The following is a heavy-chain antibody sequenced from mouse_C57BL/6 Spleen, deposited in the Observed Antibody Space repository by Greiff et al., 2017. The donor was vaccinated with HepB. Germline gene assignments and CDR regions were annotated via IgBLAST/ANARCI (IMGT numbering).Heavy chain of an antibody. D-gene: IGHD1-1*01. CDR3: ARRLRTWGFDV. Sequence: VQLQHSGPELVKPGASVKISCKASGYSFTSYYIHWVKQRPGQGLEWIGWIYPGSGNTKYNEKFKGKATLTADTSSSTAYMQLSSLTSEDSAVYYCARRLRTWGFDVWGTGTTVTVSS. CDR2: IYPGSGNT. V-gene: IGHV1-66*01. CDR1: GYSFTSYY. J-gene: IGHJ1*03.